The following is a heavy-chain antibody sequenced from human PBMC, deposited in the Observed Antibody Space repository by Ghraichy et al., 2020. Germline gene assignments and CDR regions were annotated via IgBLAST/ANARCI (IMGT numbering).Heavy chain of an antibody. Sequence: SQTLSLTCAISGDSVSSNSAAWTWIRQSPSRGLEWLGRTYYRSKWYNEYAMSVKSRININPDTSKNQFSLHLSSVTPEDTAVYYCARYCSGGSCRHFDFWGQGTLVSVSS. D-gene: IGHD2-15*01. J-gene: IGHJ4*02. V-gene: IGHV6-1*01. CDR3: ARYCSGGSCRHFDF. CDR1: GDSVSSNSAA. CDR2: TYYRSKWYN.